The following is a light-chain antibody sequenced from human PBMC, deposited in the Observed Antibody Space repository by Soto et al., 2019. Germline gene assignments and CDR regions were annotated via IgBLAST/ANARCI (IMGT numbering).Light chain of an antibody. CDR2: GAS. V-gene: IGKV3-15*01. J-gene: IGKJ2*01. Sequence: EIVMTQSPATLSVSPGERVTLYCKASQRISSNLAWYQQKPAQPPRLLIYGASTRATGIPARFSGSGSGTEFTLTISGLQSEDFALYYCQQYNIWPPYTFGQGTKLEIK. CDR1: QRISSN. CDR3: QQYNIWPPYT.